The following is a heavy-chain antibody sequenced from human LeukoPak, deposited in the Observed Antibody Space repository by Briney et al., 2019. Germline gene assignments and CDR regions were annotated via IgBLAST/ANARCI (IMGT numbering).Heavy chain of an antibody. Sequence: SETLSLTCTVSGGSISSGSYYWSWIRQPPGKGLEWIGEINHSGSTNYNPSLKSRVTISVDTSKNQFSLKLSSVTAADTAVYYCATSGPIYYGSGSYYNYFDYWGQGTLVTVSS. D-gene: IGHD3-10*01. CDR2: INHSGST. CDR3: ATSGPIYYGSGSYYNYFDY. V-gene: IGHV4-39*07. J-gene: IGHJ4*02. CDR1: GGSISSGSYY.